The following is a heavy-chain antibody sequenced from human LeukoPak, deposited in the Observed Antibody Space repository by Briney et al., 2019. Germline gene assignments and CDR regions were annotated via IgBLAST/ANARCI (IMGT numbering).Heavy chain of an antibody. J-gene: IGHJ6*02. CDR3: AKDSSYGKDGVDV. V-gene: IGHV3-30-3*01. Sequence: GRSLRLSCAASGFTFSSYTMHWVRQAPGKGLEWVAVISYDGTYKYYADSVKGRFTVSRDNSKNTLFLQMNNLRPDDTAIYYCAKDSSYGKDGVDVWGQGTTVTVSS. CDR2: ISYDGTYK. CDR1: GFTFSSYT. D-gene: IGHD1-14*01.